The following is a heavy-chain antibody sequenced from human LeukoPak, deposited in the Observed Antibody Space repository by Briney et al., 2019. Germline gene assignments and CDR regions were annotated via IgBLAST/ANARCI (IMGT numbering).Heavy chain of an antibody. Sequence: GGSLRLSCAASGFTFSRYWMHWVRQAPGKGLVWVSRINGDGSTTSYADGVKGGFTISTDNAKNTLYRQMSSLRAEDTAVYYYATGNYYDSRGYYTFGHWGQGTLVTVSS. CDR3: ATGNYYDSRGYYTFGH. J-gene: IGHJ1*01. V-gene: IGHV3-74*01. CDR1: GFTFSRYW. CDR2: INGDGSTT. D-gene: IGHD3-22*01.